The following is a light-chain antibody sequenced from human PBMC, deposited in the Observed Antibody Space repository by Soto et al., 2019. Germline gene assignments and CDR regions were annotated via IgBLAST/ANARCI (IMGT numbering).Light chain of an antibody. J-gene: IGLJ1*01. V-gene: IGLV2-11*01. CDR1: SSDVGGYNY. Sequence: QSVLTQPRSVSGSPGQSVTISCTGTSSDVGGYNYVSWYQEQPGKAPKFMIYDVSKRPSGVPDRFSGSKSGNTASLTISGLQAEDEADYYCCSYAGSYSYVFGTGTKLTVL. CDR2: DVS. CDR3: CSYAGSYSYV.